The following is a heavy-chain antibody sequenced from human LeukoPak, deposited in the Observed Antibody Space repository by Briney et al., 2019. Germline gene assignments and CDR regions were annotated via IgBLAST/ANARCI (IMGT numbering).Heavy chain of an antibody. J-gene: IGHJ4*02. CDR3: ARGTYYDFWSGLDY. CDR1: GGSISSYY. V-gene: IGHV4-59*01. CDR2: IYYSGST. Sequence: SETLSLTCTVSGGSISSYYWSWIRQPPGKGLEWIGYIYYSGSTNYNPSLKSRVTISVDTSKNQFSLKLSSVTAAGTAVYYCARGTYYDFWSGLDYWGQGTLVTVSS. D-gene: IGHD3-3*01.